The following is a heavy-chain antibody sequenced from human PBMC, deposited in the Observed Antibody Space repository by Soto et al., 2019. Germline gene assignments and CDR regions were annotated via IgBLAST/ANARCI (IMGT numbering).Heavy chain of an antibody. CDR3: ARDYYDSSGYSNPYYFDY. CDR2: TYYRSKWYN. Sequence: LSQTLSLTCVISGDSVSSNSAAWNWIRQSPSRGLEWLGRTYYRSKWYNDYAVSVKSRITINPDTSKNQFSLQLNSVTPEDTAVYYCARDYYDSSGYSNPYYFDYWGQGTLVTVSS. D-gene: IGHD3-22*01. J-gene: IGHJ4*02. CDR1: GDSVSSNSAA. V-gene: IGHV6-1*01.